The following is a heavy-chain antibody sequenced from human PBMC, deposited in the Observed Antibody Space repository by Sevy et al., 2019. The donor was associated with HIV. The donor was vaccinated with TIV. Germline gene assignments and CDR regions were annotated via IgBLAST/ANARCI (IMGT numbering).Heavy chain of an antibody. Sequence: GGSLRLSCAASGFTFSKYSMSWVRQPPGKGLEWVSTLSFGCGEINYADSVKGRLTISRDNSKSSGYLQMNTLSPEDTAVYYCAREGCTKPHDYWGQGTLVTVSS. J-gene: IGHJ4*02. CDR3: AREGCTKPHDY. CDR2: LSFGCGEI. V-gene: IGHV3-23*01. D-gene: IGHD2-8*01. CDR1: GFTFSKYS.